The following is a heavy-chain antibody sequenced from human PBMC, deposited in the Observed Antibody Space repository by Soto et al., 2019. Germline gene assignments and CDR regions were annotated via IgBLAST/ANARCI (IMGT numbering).Heavy chain of an antibody. CDR1: GFTFSSYS. CDR3: ARVLAAPASVARYDAFDI. D-gene: IGHD6-6*01. V-gene: IGHV3-21*01. Sequence: GGSLRLSCAASGFTFSSYSMNWVRQAPGKGLEWVSSISSSSSYIYYADSVKGRFTISRDNAKNSLYLQMNSLRAEDTAVYYCARVLAAPASVARYDAFDIWGQGTMVTVSS. CDR2: ISSSSSYI. J-gene: IGHJ3*02.